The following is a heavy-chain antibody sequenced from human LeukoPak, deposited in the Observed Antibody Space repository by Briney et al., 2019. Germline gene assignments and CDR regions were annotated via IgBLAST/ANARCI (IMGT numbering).Heavy chain of an antibody. Sequence: GGSVTLLYVVSGFTFSSCEMNWVRQPPGKGLEWVSYISISGSTIYYADSVKGRFSISRDNAKNSLYLQMNSLRGEDTAVYYCARVVITNFDYWGQGTLVTVSS. D-gene: IGHD3-16*01. CDR2: ISISGSTI. CDR3: ARVVITNFDY. CDR1: GFTFSSCE. J-gene: IGHJ4*02. V-gene: IGHV3-48*03.